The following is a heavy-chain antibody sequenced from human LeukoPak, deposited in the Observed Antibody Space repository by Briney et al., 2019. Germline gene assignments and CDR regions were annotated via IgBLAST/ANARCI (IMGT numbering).Heavy chain of an antibody. V-gene: IGHV4-4*02. Sequence: PSETLSLTCAVSGGSISSSNWWSWVRQPPGKGLEWIGEIYHSGSTNYNPSLKSRVTISVDTSKNQFSLKLSSVTAADTAVYYCARLKSRFGEQLDYWGQGTLVTVSS. CDR2: IYHSGST. D-gene: IGHD3-10*01. J-gene: IGHJ4*02. CDR1: GGSISSSNW. CDR3: ARLKSRFGEQLDY.